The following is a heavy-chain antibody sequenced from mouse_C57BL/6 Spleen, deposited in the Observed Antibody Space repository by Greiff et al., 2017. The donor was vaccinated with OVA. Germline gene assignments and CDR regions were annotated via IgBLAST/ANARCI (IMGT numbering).Heavy chain of an antibody. J-gene: IGHJ3*01. V-gene: IGHV1-15*01. CDR1: GYTFTDYE. CDR3: TRTGRGGTWFAY. CDR2: IDPETGGT. Sequence: QVQLQQSGAELVRPGASVTLSCKASGYTFTDYEMHWVKQTPVHGLEWIGAIDPETGGTAYNQKFKGKAILTADKSSSTAYMELRSLTSEDSAVYYCTRTGRGGTWFAYWGQGTLVTVSA. D-gene: IGHD4-1*01.